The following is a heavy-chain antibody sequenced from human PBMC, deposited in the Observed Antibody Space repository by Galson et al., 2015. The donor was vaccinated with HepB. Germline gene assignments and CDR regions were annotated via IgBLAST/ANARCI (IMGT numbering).Heavy chain of an antibody. Sequence: SLRLSCAASGYTFSSYSMNWVRQAPGKGLEWVSSISDSSIYIYYTDSVKGRFTISRDNAKNSLYLQMDSLRDEDTAVYYCARYHRAESRSWLDSWGQGTLVTVSS. D-gene: IGHD6-13*01. CDR3: ARYHRAESRSWLDS. CDR2: ISDSSIYI. CDR1: GYTFSSYS. J-gene: IGHJ4*02. V-gene: IGHV3-21*01.